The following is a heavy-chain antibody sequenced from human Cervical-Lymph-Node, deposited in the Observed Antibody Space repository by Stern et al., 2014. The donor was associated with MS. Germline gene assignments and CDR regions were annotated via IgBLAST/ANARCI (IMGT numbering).Heavy chain of an antibody. Sequence: QVTLKESGPTLVKPTQTVTLTCTLSGFSVATAGVGVGWIRQPPGKALEWLALIYCDGDQLDSSSLKNRLTIIKDTAKNQVVLTMTNVDPVDTATYYCAHSRVKYCRGGTCYSSLFDYWGQGTLVTVSS. CDR1: GFSVATAGVG. V-gene: IGHV2-5*02. CDR3: AHSRVKYCRGGTCYSSLFDY. CDR2: IYCDGDQ. D-gene: IGHD2-15*01. J-gene: IGHJ4*02.